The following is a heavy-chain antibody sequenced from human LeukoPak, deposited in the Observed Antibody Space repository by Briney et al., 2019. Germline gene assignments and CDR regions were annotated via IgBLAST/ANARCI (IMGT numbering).Heavy chain of an antibody. V-gene: IGHV1-8*01. CDR1: GYTFTSYD. D-gene: IGHD6-13*01. Sequence: AASVKVSCKASGYTFTSYDFNWVRQATGQGLEWMGWMNPNSGNTGYAQKFQGRVTMTRNTSISTAYMELSSLRSEDTAVYYCARGLGTSSWYETDVWGQGTTVTVSS. J-gene: IGHJ6*02. CDR2: MNPNSGNT. CDR3: ARGLGTSSWYETDV.